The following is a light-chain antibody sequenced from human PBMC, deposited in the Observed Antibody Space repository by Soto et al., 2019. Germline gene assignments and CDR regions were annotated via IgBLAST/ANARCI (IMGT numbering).Light chain of an antibody. CDR1: QSVRSK. Sequence: EIVMTQSPATLSVSPGERATLSCRASQSVRSKLAWYQHKPGQAPRLLIYGASTRATGIPARFSGSGSGTEFTLTISSLQSEDFAVYYCQQYSSSPTFGQGTRLEI. V-gene: IGKV3-15*01. J-gene: IGKJ5*01. CDR2: GAS. CDR3: QQYSSSPT.